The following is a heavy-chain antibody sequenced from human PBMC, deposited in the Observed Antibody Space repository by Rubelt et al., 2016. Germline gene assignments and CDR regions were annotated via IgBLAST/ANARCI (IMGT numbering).Heavy chain of an antibody. CDR2: IYPGKSDT. V-gene: IGHV5-51*03. CDR3: ARLFSGDTYEYFDY. CDR1: GYSFSTYW. D-gene: IGHD1-26*01. J-gene: IGHJ4*02. Sequence: EVQLVQSGAEVKKPGESLKISCKGSGYSFSTYWIAWVRQMPGKGMEWMGTIYPGKSDTRYSTSFEGQVNISADKSIRTAYLHGGILKASDTAMYYCARLFSGDTYEYFDYWGQGTPVTVSS.